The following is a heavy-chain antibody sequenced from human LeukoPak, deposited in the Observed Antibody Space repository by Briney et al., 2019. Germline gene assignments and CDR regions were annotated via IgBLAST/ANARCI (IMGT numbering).Heavy chain of an antibody. CDR2: TKEDGSEK. J-gene: IGHJ4*02. V-gene: IGHV3-7*05. CDR1: GFTFSTYW. Sequence: GGSLRLSCAASGFTFSTYWMTWVRQAPGKGLEWVASTKEDGSEKYYVDSVKGRFTISRDNAKNSLYLQMNSLRVEDTAMYYCARFPTGFDYWGQGTLVTVSS. CDR3: ARFPTGFDY. D-gene: IGHD4-17*01.